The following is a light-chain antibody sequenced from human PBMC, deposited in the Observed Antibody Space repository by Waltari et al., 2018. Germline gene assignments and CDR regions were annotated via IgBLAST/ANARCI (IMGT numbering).Light chain of an antibody. Sequence: DIQMTQSPSSVSASVGDTVTITCRASQGISIWLAWYQQKPGRIPNLLIYAASSLESGVPSRFSGSGSGTDFTLTITNLQPEDFVTYYCQQANSIPFTFGGGTKVEI. CDR3: QQANSIPFT. J-gene: IGKJ4*01. CDR1: QGISIW. CDR2: AAS. V-gene: IGKV1D-12*01.